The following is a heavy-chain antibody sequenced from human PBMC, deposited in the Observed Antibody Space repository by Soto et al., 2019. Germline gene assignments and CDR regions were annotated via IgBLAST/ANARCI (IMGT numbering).Heavy chain of an antibody. V-gene: IGHV1-69*01. CDR2: IFPIFGTA. D-gene: IGHD3-3*01. CDR1: GGTFSSYA. CDR3: ARDGRFLEGFSMDV. Sequence: QVQLVQSGAEVKKPGSSVKVSCKASGGTFSSYAISWVRQAPGQGLEWMGGIFPIFGTANYAQKFQGRVTITADESTSTAYMALSSLRSEDTAVYYCARDGRFLEGFSMDVWGQGTTVTVSS. J-gene: IGHJ6*02.